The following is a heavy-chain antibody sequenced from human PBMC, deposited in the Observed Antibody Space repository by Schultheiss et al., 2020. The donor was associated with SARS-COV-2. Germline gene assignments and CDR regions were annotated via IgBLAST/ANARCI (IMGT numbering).Heavy chain of an antibody. Sequence: SETLSLTCTVSGGSISSGNYYWSWIRQAPGKGLEQMGNIYYTGITKYSPSLKSRVTFSLDTSKKQFSLRLNSVTAADTAVYYCARATRVESLFSVRGGSFDFWGRGALVTVSS. J-gene: IGHJ4*02. CDR1: GGSISSGNYY. D-gene: IGHD5-24*01. CDR2: IYYTGIT. CDR3: ARATRVESLFSVRGGSFDF. V-gene: IGHV4-61*01.